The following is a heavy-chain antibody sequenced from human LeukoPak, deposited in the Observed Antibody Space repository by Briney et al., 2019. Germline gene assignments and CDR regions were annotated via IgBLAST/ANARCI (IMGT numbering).Heavy chain of an antibody. CDR1: GFSISSGHY. CDR3: ARRMKLAAKGDAFDI. V-gene: IGHV4-38-2*02. Sequence: SETLSLTCTVSGFSISSGHYWGWIRQPPGKGLEWIGTIYQSGSTNYNPSLKSRVTISVDASRSHFSLKLNSVTAADTAVYYCARRMKLAAKGDAFDIWGQGTMVTVSS. CDR2: IYQSGST. D-gene: IGHD2-15*01. J-gene: IGHJ3*02.